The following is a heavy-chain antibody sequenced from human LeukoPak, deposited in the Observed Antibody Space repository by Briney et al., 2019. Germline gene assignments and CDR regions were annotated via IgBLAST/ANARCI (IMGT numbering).Heavy chain of an antibody. J-gene: IGHJ4*02. Sequence: GESLKISCKGFGYSFPNYWIGWVRQMPGKGLEWMGIIYPGDSDTRYSPSFQGQVSISADKSISTAYLQWSSLKASDTAMYYCARPGYSNYGYFDYWGQGTLVTVSS. CDR3: ARPGYSNYGYFDY. CDR2: IYPGDSDT. V-gene: IGHV5-51*01. D-gene: IGHD4-11*01. CDR1: GYSFPNYW.